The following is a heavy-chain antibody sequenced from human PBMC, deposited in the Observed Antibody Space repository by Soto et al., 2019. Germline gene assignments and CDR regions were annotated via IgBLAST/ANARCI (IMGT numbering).Heavy chain of an antibody. D-gene: IGHD6-13*01. CDR3: AKWGSSSSWYRGMDV. Sequence: GGSLRLSCAASGFTFSSHTMNWVRHAPGKGLEWVSSISSDSTYIYYADSLKRRFTISRDNAKNSLYLQMNSLRAEDTALYYCAKWGSSSSWYRGMDVWGQGTTVTVSS. J-gene: IGHJ6*02. CDR1: GFTFSSHT. CDR2: ISSDSTYI. V-gene: IGHV3-21*01.